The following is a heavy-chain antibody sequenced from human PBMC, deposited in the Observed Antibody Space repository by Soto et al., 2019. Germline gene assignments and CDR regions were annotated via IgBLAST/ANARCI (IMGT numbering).Heavy chain of an antibody. V-gene: IGHV3-9*01. D-gene: IGHD6-19*01. CDR3: AKDKGSDGAEAGREFDL. CDR1: RLRFDGYA. J-gene: IGHJ5*02. Sequence: GGSLRLSCVVSRLRFDGYAMHWVRQAPGKGLEWVSSISWNGGIIGYADSVKGRFTVSRDNTKNSLYLHMSSLRADDTAFYYGAKDKGSDGAEAGREFDLWGQGTLVTVSS. CDR2: ISWNGGII.